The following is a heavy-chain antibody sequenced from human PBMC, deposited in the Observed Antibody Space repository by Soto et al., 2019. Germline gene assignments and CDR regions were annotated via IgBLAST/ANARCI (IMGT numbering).Heavy chain of an antibody. CDR3: AKDHYDILTGYFDYYYYMDV. D-gene: IGHD3-9*01. CDR2: ISGSGGST. V-gene: IGHV3-23*01. J-gene: IGHJ6*03. CDR1: GFTFSSYA. Sequence: PGGSLRLSCAASGFTFSSYAMSWVRQAPGKGLEWVSAISGSGGSTYYADSVKGRFTISRDNSKNTLYLQMNSLRAEDTAVYYCAKDHYDILTGYFDYYYYMDVWGKGTTVTVSS.